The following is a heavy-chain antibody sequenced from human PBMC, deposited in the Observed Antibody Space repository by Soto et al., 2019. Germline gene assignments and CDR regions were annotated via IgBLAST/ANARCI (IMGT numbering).Heavy chain of an antibody. Sequence: PGESLKISCKASEYYFTTYWIGWVRQTPGKGLEWMGIVNPGDSDTRYSPSFQGRVIISVDKSINTAYLQWSSLKASDTAIYYCARHYDSMSPFDIRGQGTTVTVSS. CDR1: EYYFTTYW. CDR2: VNPGDSDT. D-gene: IGHD3-22*01. V-gene: IGHV5-51*01. J-gene: IGHJ3*02. CDR3: ARHYDSMSPFDI.